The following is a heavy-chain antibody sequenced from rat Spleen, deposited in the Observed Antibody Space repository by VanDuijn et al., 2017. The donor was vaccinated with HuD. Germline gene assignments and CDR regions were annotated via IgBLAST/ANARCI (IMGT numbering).Heavy chain of an antibody. Sequence: QVQLKESGPGLVQPSETLSLTCTVSGFSLTTNNVHWVRQPPGNGLEWMGVMWSGGSTDYNSALKSRLSISRDTSKNQVFLKMNSLQSEDTTTYYCARAPLRYVMDAWGQGASVTVSS. J-gene: IGHJ4*01. D-gene: IGHD1-11*01. V-gene: IGHV2-45*01. CDR3: ARAPLRYVMDA. CDR1: GFSLTTNN. CDR2: MWSGGST.